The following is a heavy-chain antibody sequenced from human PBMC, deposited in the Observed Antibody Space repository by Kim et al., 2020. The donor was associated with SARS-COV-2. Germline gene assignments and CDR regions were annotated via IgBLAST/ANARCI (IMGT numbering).Heavy chain of an antibody. Sequence: ASVKVSCKVSGYTLTELYMHWVRQAPGKGIEWMGGFDPEDGEKFYAQKFKGRVTMTEDTSTDTAYMELISLRSEDTAVYCCATDRLFRESNAFDIWGQGTMDTVPS. V-gene: IGHV1-24*01. D-gene: IGHD3-10*01. CDR3: ATDRLFRESNAFDI. CDR1: GYTLTELY. CDR2: FDPEDGEK. J-gene: IGHJ3*02.